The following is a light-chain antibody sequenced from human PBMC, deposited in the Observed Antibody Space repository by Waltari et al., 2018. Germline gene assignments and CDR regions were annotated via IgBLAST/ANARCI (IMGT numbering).Light chain of an antibody. Sequence: SYELTQPPSVSVSPGQPARITCPGDALPKQYAYWYQQKPGQAPVQVIYKDTERPSGIPERFSGSVSGTTVTLIISGVQAEDEADYYCQSADTNNIVVFGGGTKLTV. CDR1: ALPKQY. CDR3: QSADTNNIVV. V-gene: IGLV3-25*03. CDR2: KDT. J-gene: IGLJ2*01.